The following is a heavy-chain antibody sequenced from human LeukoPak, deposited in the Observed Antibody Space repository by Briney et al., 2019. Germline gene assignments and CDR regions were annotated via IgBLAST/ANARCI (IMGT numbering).Heavy chain of an antibody. Sequence: GGSLRLSCAASGFTFSSYAMSWVRQAPGKGLEWVSVIYSGGSTYYADSVKGRFTISRDNSKNTLYLQMNSLRAEDTAVYFCARNTIVGVTGDWGQGTLVTVSS. V-gene: IGHV3-66*01. J-gene: IGHJ4*02. CDR2: IYSGGST. CDR3: ARNTIVGVTGD. D-gene: IGHD1-26*01. CDR1: GFTFSSYA.